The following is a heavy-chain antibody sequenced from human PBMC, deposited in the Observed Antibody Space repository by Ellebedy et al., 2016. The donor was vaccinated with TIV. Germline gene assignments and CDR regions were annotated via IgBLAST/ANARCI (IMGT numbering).Heavy chain of an antibody. Sequence: PGGSLRLSCAASGFTFTIFAVHWVRQAPDKGLEWVALISSAGTERFYSDSVKGRFAISRDNSKNTVYLQMNSLGDDDTAVYYCATEREGWLQFGNLSWGQGALVTVSS. J-gene: IGHJ5*02. CDR3: ATEREGWLQFGNLS. D-gene: IGHD5-24*01. CDR2: ISSAGTER. V-gene: IGHV3-30*09. CDR1: GFTFTIFA.